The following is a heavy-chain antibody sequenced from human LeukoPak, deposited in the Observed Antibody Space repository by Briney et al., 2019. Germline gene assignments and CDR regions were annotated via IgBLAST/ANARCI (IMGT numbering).Heavy chain of an antibody. J-gene: IGHJ4*02. Sequence: GGSLRLSCVASGFTFSDYAMNWVRQAPGKGLEWVSTFKTNYNQVYYAESVRGRFTISTDNSKNTAYLQMNSLRVEDTALYYCARSAPDYTRFDFWGQGALVTVSS. D-gene: IGHD4-11*01. CDR2: FKTNYNQV. CDR3: ARSAPDYTRFDF. V-gene: IGHV3-23*05. CDR1: GFTFSDYA.